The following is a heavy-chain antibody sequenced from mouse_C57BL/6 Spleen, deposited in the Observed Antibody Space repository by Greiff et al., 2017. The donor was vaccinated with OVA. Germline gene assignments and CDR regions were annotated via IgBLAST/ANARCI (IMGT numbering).Heavy chain of an antibody. CDR1: GSTFTSYW. Sequence: QVQLQQPGTELVKPGASVKLSCKASGSTFTSYWMHWVKQRHGQGLEWIGNINPSNGGTNYNEKVKSKATLTVDKSSSTAYMQLSSLSSEDSAFYYCARPGYGNYGAYWGQGTLVTFSA. CDR3: ARPGYGNYGAY. J-gene: IGHJ3*01. D-gene: IGHD2-1*01. V-gene: IGHV1-53*01. CDR2: INPSNGGT.